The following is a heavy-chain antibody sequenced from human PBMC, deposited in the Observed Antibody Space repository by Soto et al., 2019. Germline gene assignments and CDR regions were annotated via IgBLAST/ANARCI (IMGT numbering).Heavy chain of an antibody. V-gene: IGHV3-53*01. CDR3: AGCSGGSCYSLAVDY. J-gene: IGHJ4*02. CDR1: GFTVSSNY. D-gene: IGHD2-15*01. Sequence: GGSLRLSCAASGFTVSSNYMSWVRQAPGKGLEWVSVIYSGGSTYYADSVKGRFTISRDNSKNTLCLQMNSLRAEDTAVYYCAGCSGGSCYSLAVDYWGQGTLVTVSS. CDR2: IYSGGST.